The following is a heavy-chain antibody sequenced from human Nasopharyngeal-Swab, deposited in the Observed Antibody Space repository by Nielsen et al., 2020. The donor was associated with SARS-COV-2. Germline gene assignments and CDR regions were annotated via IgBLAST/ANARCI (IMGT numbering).Heavy chain of an antibody. Sequence: GGSLRLSCAASGFTFSNYGMHWVRQAPGKGPEWVAAIWYDGTNKYYLDSVKDRFAISRDNSKNTVYLQMNSLRAEDTAVYYCVRWSGGWAFDIGGQGTMVTVSS. CDR2: IWYDGTNK. CDR3: VRWSGGWAFDI. J-gene: IGHJ3*02. CDR1: GFTFSNYG. D-gene: IGHD2-15*01. V-gene: IGHV3-33*03.